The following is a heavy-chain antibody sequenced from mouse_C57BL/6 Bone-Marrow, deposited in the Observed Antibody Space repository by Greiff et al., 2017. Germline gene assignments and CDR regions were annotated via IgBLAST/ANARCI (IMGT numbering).Heavy chain of an antibody. CDR2: ISSGGSYT. V-gene: IGHV5-6*02. Sequence: EVKLVESGGDLVKPGGSLKLSCAASGFTFSSYGMSWVRQTPDKRLEWVATISSGGSYTYYPDSVKGRFTISRDNAKNTLYLQMSSLKSEDTAMYYCARHHDGYFFDYWGQGTTLTVSS. J-gene: IGHJ2*01. CDR1: GFTFSSYG. D-gene: IGHD2-3*01. CDR3: ARHHDGYFFDY.